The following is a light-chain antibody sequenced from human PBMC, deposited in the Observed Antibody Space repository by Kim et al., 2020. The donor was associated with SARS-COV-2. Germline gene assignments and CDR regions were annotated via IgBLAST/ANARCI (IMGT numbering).Light chain of an antibody. CDR3: QAWDSSTWV. Sequence: SGSPGQTARITCSGDKLGDKYACWYQQKPGQSPVLVIYQDSKRPSGIPERFSGANSGNTATLTISGTQAMDEADYYCQAWDSSTWVFGGGTQLTVL. J-gene: IGLJ3*02. V-gene: IGLV3-1*01. CDR2: QDS. CDR1: KLGDKY.